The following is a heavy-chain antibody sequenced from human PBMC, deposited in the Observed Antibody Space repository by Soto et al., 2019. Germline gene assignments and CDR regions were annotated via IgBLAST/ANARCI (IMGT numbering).Heavy chain of an antibody. CDR3: ARDIVLLPAASAPDP. J-gene: IGHJ5*02. CDR2: INPSAGST. D-gene: IGHD2-2*01. Sequence: QVQLVQSGAEVKKPGASVKVSCKASGYTFTSYYMHWVRQAPGQGLEWMGIINPSAGSTSYAQKFQGRVTMTRDTSTSTIYMELSSLRSEDTAVYYCARDIVLLPAASAPDPWGQGTLVTVSS. V-gene: IGHV1-46*01. CDR1: GYTFTSYY.